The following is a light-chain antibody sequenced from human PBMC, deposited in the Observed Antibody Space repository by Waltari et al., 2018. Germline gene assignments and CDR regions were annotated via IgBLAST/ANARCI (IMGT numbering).Light chain of an antibody. J-gene: IGLJ1*01. V-gene: IGLV2-18*02. Sequence: QSALTQPPSVSGSPGQSVTISCTGTSSDVGSYNRVSWYQQPPDTAPKLIIYEVSDRPSGVPARFSGSKSANTAFLTISGLQAEDEADYFCSSYTSSSTWVFGTGTKVTVL. CDR3: SSYTSSSTWV. CDR2: EVS. CDR1: SSDVGSYNR.